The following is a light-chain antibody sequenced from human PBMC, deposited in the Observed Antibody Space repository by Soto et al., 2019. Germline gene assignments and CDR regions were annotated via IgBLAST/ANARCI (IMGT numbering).Light chain of an antibody. Sequence: QLVLTQSSSASASLGSSVKLTCTLSSGHSSYIIAWHQQQPGKAPRYLMKLEGSGNYNKGSGVPDRFSGSSSGADCYLTISNLQFEDEADYYCETWDSNTAVFGGGTQLTVL. J-gene: IGLJ7*01. CDR2: LEGSGNY. CDR1: SGHSSYI. V-gene: IGLV4-60*02. CDR3: ETWDSNTAV.